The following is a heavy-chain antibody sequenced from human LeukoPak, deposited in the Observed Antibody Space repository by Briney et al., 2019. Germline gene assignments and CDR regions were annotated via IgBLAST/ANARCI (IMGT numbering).Heavy chain of an antibody. Sequence: ASVKVSCKASGYTFTSYYMHWVRQAPGQGLEWMGIINPSGGSTSYAQKLQGRVTMTTDTSTSTAYMELRSLRSDDTAVYYCARDVGGVLVQQQLVLYYYYYMDVWGKGTTVTISS. J-gene: IGHJ6*03. CDR3: ARDVGGVLVQQQLVLYYYYYMDV. CDR2: INPSGGST. CDR1: GYTFTSYY. V-gene: IGHV1-46*01. D-gene: IGHD6-13*01.